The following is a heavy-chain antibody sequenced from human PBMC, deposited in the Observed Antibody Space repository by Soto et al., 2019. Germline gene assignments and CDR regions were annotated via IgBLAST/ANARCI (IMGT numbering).Heavy chain of an antibody. CDR1: GGMLGRCY. J-gene: IGHJ4*01. V-gene: IGHV4-34*01. Sequence: PPENLRDPYGGYGGMLGRCYWSGVRQSPGKELEWIGEIHHSGRTKYNPSLKSRVSLSVDTSTKHFSLRLTSVTAADRGFYYCARGAASWSGYLFWGHGTPVTVS. D-gene: IGHD3-3*01. CDR2: IHHSGRT. CDR3: ARGAASWSGYLF.